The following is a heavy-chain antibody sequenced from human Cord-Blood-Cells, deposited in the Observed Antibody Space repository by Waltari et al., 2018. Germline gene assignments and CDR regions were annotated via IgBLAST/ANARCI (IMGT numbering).Heavy chain of an antibody. CDR3: ATLSSGWYYFDY. V-gene: IGHV4-39*01. Sequence: QLQLQESGPGLVKPSETLSLTCTVSGGSISSSSYYWGWIRQPPGKGLEWIGSICYSGSTYYNPSLKSRVTISVDTSKNQFSLKLSSVTAADTAVYYCATLSSGWYYFDYWGQGTLVTVSS. CDR1: GGSISSSSYY. CDR2: ICYSGST. J-gene: IGHJ4*02. D-gene: IGHD6-19*01.